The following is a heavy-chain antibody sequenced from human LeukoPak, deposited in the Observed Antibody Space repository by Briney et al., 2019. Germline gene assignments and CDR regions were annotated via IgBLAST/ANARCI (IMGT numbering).Heavy chain of an antibody. CDR2: IDGSSRSI. V-gene: IGHV3-48*02. J-gene: IGHJ4*02. D-gene: IGHD5-24*01. Sequence: PGGSLRLSCAASGFSFNSYGLNWVGQAPGKGLEWVSYIDGSSRSIYYADSVKGRFTVSRDNAKNSLFLQMNSLRDEDTAVYFCARKMALWGQGTLVTVSS. CDR1: GFSFNSYG. CDR3: ARKMAL.